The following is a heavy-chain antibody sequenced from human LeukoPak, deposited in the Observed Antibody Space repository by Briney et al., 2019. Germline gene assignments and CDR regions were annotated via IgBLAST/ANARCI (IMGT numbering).Heavy chain of an antibody. Sequence: GGSLRLSCAASGFTFSNYWRSWVRQAPGKGLEWVANIKQDGSDKDYVDSVKGRFTISRDNAKNSLYLQMNSLRAEDTAVFHCARGRKFYDYWGQGTLVSVSS. V-gene: IGHV3-7*04. CDR2: IKQDGSDK. J-gene: IGHJ4*02. CDR1: GFTFSNYW. CDR3: ARGRKFYDY. D-gene: IGHD1-14*01.